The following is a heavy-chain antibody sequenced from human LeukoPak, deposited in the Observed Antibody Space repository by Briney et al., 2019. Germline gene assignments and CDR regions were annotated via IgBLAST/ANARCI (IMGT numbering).Heavy chain of an antibody. V-gene: IGHV2-70*04. D-gene: IGHD2-15*01. J-gene: IGHJ4*02. CDR1: GFSLSTSGMR. Sequence: SGPTLVNPTQTLTLTCTFSGFSLSTSGMRVSWIRQPPGKALEWLARIGWDDDKFYSTSLKTRLTISKDTSKNQVVLTMTNMDPVDTATYYCARSPTKYCSGGSCYGAFDYWGQGTLVTVSS. CDR2: IGWDDDK. CDR3: ARSPTKYCSGGSCYGAFDY.